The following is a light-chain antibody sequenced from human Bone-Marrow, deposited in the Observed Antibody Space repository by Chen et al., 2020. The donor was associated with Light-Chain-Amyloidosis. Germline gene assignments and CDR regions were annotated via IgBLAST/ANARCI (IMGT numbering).Light chain of an antibody. V-gene: IGLV3-25*03. CDR1: DLPTKY. Sequence: SSELTQPPSVSVSPGQTARITCSGDDLPTKYAYWYQQKPGQAPVLVIHRDTERPSGISERFSGSSSGTTATLTISGVQAEDAADYHCQAADSSGTYEVIFGGGTKPTVL. CDR2: RDT. CDR3: QAADSSGTYEVI. J-gene: IGLJ2*01.